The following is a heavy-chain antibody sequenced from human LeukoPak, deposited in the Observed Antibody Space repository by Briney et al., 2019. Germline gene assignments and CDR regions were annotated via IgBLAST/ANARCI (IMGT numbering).Heavy chain of an antibody. J-gene: IGHJ5*01. CDR1: GFTFYSYG. CDR2: ISFDGNKK. D-gene: IGHD3-22*01. CDR3: ARVRRYSQYESSGYYADS. V-gene: IGHV3-30*03. Sequence: PGGSLRLSCAASGFTFYSYGMHWVRQAPGQGLEWVAIISFDGNKKYYIDSVKGQFTISRDNSKDTLYLQMNSLKIEDTATYYCARVRRYSQYESSGYYADSWGQGTLVTVSS.